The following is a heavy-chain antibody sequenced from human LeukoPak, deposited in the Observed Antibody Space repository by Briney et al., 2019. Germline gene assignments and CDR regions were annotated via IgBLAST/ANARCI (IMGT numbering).Heavy chain of an antibody. D-gene: IGHD1-7*01. Sequence: SETLSLTCTVSGGSISSGDYYWSWIRQPLGKGVEWIGEINHSGSTNYNPSLKSRVTISVDTSKNQLSLKLSSVTAADTAVYYCARGRAGTTMDWGQGTLVTVSS. V-gene: IGHV4-61*08. CDR3: ARGRAGTTMD. CDR1: GGSISSGDYY. CDR2: INHSGST. J-gene: IGHJ4*02.